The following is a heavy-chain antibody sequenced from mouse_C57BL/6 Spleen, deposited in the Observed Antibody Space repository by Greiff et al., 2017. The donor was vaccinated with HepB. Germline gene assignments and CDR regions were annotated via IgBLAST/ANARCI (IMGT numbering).Heavy chain of an antibody. CDR1: GYTFTDYN. Sequence: VQLQQSGPELVKPGASVKIPCKASGYTFTDYNMDWVKQSPGKSLEWIGDINPNNGGTIYNQKFKGKATLPVYKSSSTAYMALRSLTSEDTAVYYCARRRLRRGWFAYWGQGTLVTVSA. V-gene: IGHV1-18*01. D-gene: IGHD2-4*01. CDR2: INPNNGGT. CDR3: ARRRLRRGWFAY. J-gene: IGHJ3*01.